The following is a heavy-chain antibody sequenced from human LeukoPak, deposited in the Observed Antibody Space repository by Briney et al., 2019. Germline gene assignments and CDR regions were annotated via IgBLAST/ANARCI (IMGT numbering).Heavy chain of an antibody. V-gene: IGHV1-8*03. CDR3: ARSFTGYASSGYYYVNYFDY. D-gene: IGHD3-22*01. Sequence: GASVKVSCKASGYTFTSYDINWVRQATGQGLEWMGWMNPNSGNTGYAQKFQGRVTITRNTSISTAYMELSSLRSEDTAVYYCARSFTGYASSGYYYVNYFDYWGQGTLVTVSS. CDR2: MNPNSGNT. J-gene: IGHJ4*02. CDR1: GYTFTSYD.